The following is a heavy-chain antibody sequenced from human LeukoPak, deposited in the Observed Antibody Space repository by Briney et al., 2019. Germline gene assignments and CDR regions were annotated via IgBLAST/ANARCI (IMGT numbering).Heavy chain of an antibody. CDR2: INHSGST. V-gene: IGHV4-34*01. CDR3: ARLGAPSINYYDSRGYFDL. CDR1: GGSFSGYY. Sequence: SETLSLTCAVYGGSFSGYYWSWIRQPPGKGLEWIGEINHSGSTNYNPSLKSRVTISVDTSKNQFSLKLSSVTAADTAVYYCARLGAPSINYYDSRGYFDLWGRGTLVTVSS. J-gene: IGHJ2*01. D-gene: IGHD3-22*01.